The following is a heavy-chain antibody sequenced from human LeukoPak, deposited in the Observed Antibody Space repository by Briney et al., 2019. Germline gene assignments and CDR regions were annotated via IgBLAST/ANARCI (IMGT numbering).Heavy chain of an antibody. D-gene: IGHD3/OR15-3a*01. J-gene: IGHJ4*02. CDR1: GYTFTDYY. CDR3: ARDQARTTTWYLYMNY. CDR2: IDPDSGVT. V-gene: IGHV1-2*06. Sequence: EASAKVSCKASGYTFTDYYIHWVRQAPGQGLEWMGRIDPDSGVTNSAQNFQGRVTMTRDTSITTAYMELSGLRSDDTAVYYCARDQARTTTWYLYMNYWGQGTLVTVSS.